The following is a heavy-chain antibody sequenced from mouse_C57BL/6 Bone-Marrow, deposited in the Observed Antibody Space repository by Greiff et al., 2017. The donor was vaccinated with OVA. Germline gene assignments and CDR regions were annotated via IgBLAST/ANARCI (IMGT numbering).Heavy chain of an antibody. J-gene: IGHJ1*03. CDR1: GYSITSGYY. CDR2: ISYDGSN. Sequence: EVHLVESRPGLVKPSQSLSLTCSVTGYSITSGYYWNWIRQFPGNKLEWMGYISYDGSNNYNPSLKNRISITRDTSKNQFFLKLNSVTTEDTATYYCARGDYGSSSHRDIDVWGTGTTVTASS. V-gene: IGHV3-6*01. D-gene: IGHD1-1*01. CDR3: ARGDYGSSSHRDIDV.